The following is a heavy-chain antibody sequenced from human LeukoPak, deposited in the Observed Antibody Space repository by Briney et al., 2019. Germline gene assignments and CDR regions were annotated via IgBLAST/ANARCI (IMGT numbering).Heavy chain of an antibody. V-gene: IGHV3-74*01. CDR2: INNDGSTT. CDR3: ARVGYCSGSSCCSPSYYHGMDV. D-gene: IGHD2-15*01. CDR1: GYRLGNYF. J-gene: IGHJ6*02. Sequence: GGSLRLSCVGSGYRLGNYFMHWVRHAPGEGLVWVSRINNDGSTTTYADSATGRFTISRDNAKNTLHLQMNSLRAEDTAVYCCARVGYCSGSSCCSPSYYHGMDVWGQGTTVTV.